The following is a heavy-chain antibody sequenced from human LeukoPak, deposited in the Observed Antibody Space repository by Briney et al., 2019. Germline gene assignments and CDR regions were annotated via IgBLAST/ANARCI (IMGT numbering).Heavy chain of an antibody. J-gene: IGHJ4*02. Sequence: GGSLRLSCAASGFTFTNYGMHWVRQAPGKGLEWVAFIRYDGSNKYYADSVKGRFTISRDNSKNTLYLQMNSLRAEDTAVFYCARSGIGRLDYWGQGTLVTVSS. V-gene: IGHV3-30*02. CDR3: ARSGIGRLDY. CDR1: GFTFTNYG. D-gene: IGHD3-10*01. CDR2: IRYDGSNK.